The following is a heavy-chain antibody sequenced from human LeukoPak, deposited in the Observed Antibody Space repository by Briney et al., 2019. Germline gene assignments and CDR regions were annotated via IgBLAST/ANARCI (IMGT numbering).Heavy chain of an antibody. CDR3: ASGYCSSTSCPTN. CDR2: INHSGST. V-gene: IGHV4-34*01. J-gene: IGHJ4*02. Sequence: KPSETLSLTCAVYGGSFSGYYWSWIRQPPGKGLEWIGEINHSGSTNYNPSLKSRVTISVDTSKNQFSLKLSSVTAADTAVYYCASGYCSSTSCPTNWGQGTLVTVSS. D-gene: IGHD2-2*01. CDR1: GGSFSGYY.